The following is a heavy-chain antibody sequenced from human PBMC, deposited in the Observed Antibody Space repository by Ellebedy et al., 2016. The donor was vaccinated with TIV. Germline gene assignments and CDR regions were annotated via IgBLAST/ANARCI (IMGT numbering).Heavy chain of an antibody. D-gene: IGHD3-22*01. V-gene: IGHV3-33*08. CDR1: GFTFSSYG. CDR2: IWYDGSNK. CDR3: ARDGITMIVVVTHFDY. Sequence: PGGSLRLSCAASGFTFSSYGMHWVRQAPGKGLEWVAVIWYDGSNKYYADSVKGRFTISRDNAKNSLYLQMNSLRAEDTAVYYCARDGITMIVVVTHFDYWGQGTLVTVSS. J-gene: IGHJ4*02.